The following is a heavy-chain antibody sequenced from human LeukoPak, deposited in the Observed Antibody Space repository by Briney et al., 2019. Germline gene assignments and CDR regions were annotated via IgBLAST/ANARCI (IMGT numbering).Heavy chain of an antibody. Sequence: ASVKVSCKASGLTLTTIYMHWVRQAPGQGLEWMGWINPNSGGTNYAQKFQGRVTMTRDTSISTAYMELSRLRSDDTAVYYCARSNYDSWSGYNHHFDYWGQGTLVTVSS. CDR1: GLTLTTIY. J-gene: IGHJ4*02. D-gene: IGHD3-3*01. CDR2: INPNSGGT. V-gene: IGHV1-2*02. CDR3: ARSNYDSWSGYNHHFDY.